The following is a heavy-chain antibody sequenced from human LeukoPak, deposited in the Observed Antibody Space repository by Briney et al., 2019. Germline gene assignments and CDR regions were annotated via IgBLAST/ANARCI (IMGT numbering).Heavy chain of an antibody. CDR3: ARDPGYYYYGMGV. CDR1: GFNLRTYW. Sequence: GGSLRLSCAVTGFNLRTYWIHWVRHSPGRGLEWVARINGEGSRISYADSVRGRFTISRDNAKNTAYLQMNSLRAEDTALYYCARDPGYYYYGMGVWGQGTTVVVSS. CDR2: INGEGSRI. J-gene: IGHJ6*02. V-gene: IGHV3-74*01.